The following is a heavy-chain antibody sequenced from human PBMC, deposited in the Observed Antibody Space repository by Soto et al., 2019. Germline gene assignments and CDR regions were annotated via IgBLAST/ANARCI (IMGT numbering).Heavy chain of an antibody. Sequence: ASVKVSCKASGYSFTDYHIHWVRQAPGQGLEWLGRINPKSGGTSTAQKFQGWVTMTTDTSISTTSMELTRLTSDDTAIYYCARGDSTDCSNGVCSFFYNHDMDVWGQGTTVTVAS. CDR3: ARGDSTDCSNGVCSFFYNHDMDV. V-gene: IGHV1-2*04. CDR2: INPKSGGT. CDR1: GYSFTDYH. J-gene: IGHJ6*02. D-gene: IGHD2-8*01.